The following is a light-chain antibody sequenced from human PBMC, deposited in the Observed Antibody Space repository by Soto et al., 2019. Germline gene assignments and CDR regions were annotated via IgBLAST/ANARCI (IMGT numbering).Light chain of an antibody. Sequence: DVVMTQSPLSLPVTLGQPASISCTSSQGLEYSDGKTYLNWFLQRPGQSPRRLIYKVSNRDSGVPDRFSGSGSGTDFTLKISRVEADDVGTYYCMQGGHWPWTFGQGTKVEIK. CDR2: KVS. V-gene: IGKV2-30*01. CDR3: MQGGHWPWT. CDR1: QGLEYSDGKTY. J-gene: IGKJ1*01.